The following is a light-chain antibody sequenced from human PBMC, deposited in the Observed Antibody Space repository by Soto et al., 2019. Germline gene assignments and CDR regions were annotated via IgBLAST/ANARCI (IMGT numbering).Light chain of an antibody. V-gene: IGLV2-23*01. CDR1: SSDVGSYNL. Sequence: QSALTQPASLSGSPVQSITISCTATSSDVGSYNLVSWYQQHPGKVPKIMIYEASKRPSGAPNRFSGSKSGNTASLTISGIQAEDEADYYCCSYAGSSTWVFGTGTKLTVL. CDR2: EAS. CDR3: CSYAGSSTWV. J-gene: IGLJ1*01.